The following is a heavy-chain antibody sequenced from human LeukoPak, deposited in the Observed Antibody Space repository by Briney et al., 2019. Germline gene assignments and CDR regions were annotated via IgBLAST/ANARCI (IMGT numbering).Heavy chain of an antibody. CDR3: ANAVIAAYYFDS. D-gene: IGHD2-15*01. CDR1: GFAFSRFA. Sequence: GGSLRLSCAASGFAFSRFAMSWVRQAPGKGLEYVSAISGSGTNTYYADSVKGRFTISRDNSRNTLYLQMNILRAEDTAVYYCANAVIAAYYFDSWGQGTLVTVSS. V-gene: IGHV3-23*01. J-gene: IGHJ4*02. CDR2: ISGSGTNT.